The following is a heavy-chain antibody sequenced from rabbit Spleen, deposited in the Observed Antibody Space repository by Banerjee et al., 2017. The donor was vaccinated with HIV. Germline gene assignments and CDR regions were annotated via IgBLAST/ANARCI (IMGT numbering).Heavy chain of an antibody. Sequence: QSLEESGGGLVQPEGSLALTCKASGFSFSSSDYICWVRQAPGKGLEWIACIDTGSSGFTYFATWAKGRFTCSKTSSTTVTLQMTRPTAADTATYFCARDTSSSFSSYGMDLWGPGTLVTVS. J-gene: IGHJ6*01. CDR1: GFSFSSSDY. V-gene: IGHV1S40*01. CDR2: IDTGSSGFT. CDR3: ARDTSSSFSSYGMDL. D-gene: IGHD1-1*01.